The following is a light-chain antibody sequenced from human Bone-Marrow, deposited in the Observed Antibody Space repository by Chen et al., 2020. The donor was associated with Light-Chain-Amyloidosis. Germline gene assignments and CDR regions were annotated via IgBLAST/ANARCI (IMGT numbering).Light chain of an antibody. V-gene: IGLV2-14*01. CDR3: SSFTSSSSYV. Sequence: QAALTQPASAAGSPGQSMTISCTGTSGDVGTYNYVSWYQQHPGKAPKVMIYAVSNRPSGVSNRFSGSKSGTTASLTISGLQAEAEADYYCSSFTSSSSYVFGPGTKVTVL. CDR2: AVS. CDR1: SGDVGTYNY. J-gene: IGLJ1*01.